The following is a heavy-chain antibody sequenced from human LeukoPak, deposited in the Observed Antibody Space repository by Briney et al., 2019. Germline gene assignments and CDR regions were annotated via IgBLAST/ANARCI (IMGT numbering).Heavy chain of an antibody. D-gene: IGHD3-22*01. CDR2: ISAYNGNT. CDR1: GYTFTSYG. J-gene: IGHJ4*02. CDR3: ARAGDYYDSSGYMGY. Sequence: ASVKVSCKASGYTFTSYGISWVRQAPGQGLEWMGWISAYNGNTNYAQKLQGRVTMTTDTSTSTAYMELRSLRSDDTAVYYCARAGDYYDSSGYMGYWGQGTLVTVSS. V-gene: IGHV1-18*01.